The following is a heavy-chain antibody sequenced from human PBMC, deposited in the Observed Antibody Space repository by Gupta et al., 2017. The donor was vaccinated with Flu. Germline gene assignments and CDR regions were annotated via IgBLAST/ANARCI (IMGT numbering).Heavy chain of an antibody. D-gene: IGHD2-2*02. CDR3: AREKFCSTASCYRWFDP. CDR1: GYTFIGYT. Sequence: QVQLVRSGAEVKKPGAERQASCRASGYTFIGYTVPWGLQAPGHGLEWMGRINPNSDGTNYVQKFQGRVTMTTDTSINTAYIELSRLRSDDTAVYYCAREKFCSTASCYRWFDPWGKGTLVTVSS. CDR2: INPNSDGT. V-gene: IGHV1-2*06. J-gene: IGHJ5*02.